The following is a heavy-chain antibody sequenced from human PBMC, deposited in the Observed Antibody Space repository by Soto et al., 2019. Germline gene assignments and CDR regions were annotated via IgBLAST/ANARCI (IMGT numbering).Heavy chain of an antibody. CDR3: AKWPPGGSSPLIDY. CDR2: ISGGGYST. Sequence: EVQLLESGGGLVQPGGSLRLSCAACGFSFDSYAMSWVRQAPGKGLEWVSAISGGGYSTDYADSVKGRFTISRDNPSKTLYLQMNSLRVEDTAVYYCAKWPPGGSSPLIDYWGQGTLVTVSS. D-gene: IGHD6-13*01. V-gene: IGHV3-23*01. CDR1: GFSFDSYA. J-gene: IGHJ4*02.